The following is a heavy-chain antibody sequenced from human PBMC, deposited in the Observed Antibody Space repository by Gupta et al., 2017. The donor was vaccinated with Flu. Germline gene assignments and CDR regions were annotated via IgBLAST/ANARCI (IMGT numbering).Heavy chain of an antibody. Sequence: LYWVRTAPGQGLGWKGRINPTSGGTNYEQKFQGRVTMTRDTSISTAYMELSSLRSDDTAXYXCARAIXYGSGSYYKPFDYWGRGTLVTVSS. CDR2: INPTSGGT. J-gene: IGHJ4*02. D-gene: IGHD3-10*01. V-gene: IGHV1-2*06. CDR3: ARAIXYGSGSYYKPFDY.